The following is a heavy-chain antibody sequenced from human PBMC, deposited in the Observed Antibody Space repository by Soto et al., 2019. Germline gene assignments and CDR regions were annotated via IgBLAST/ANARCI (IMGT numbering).Heavy chain of an antibody. J-gene: IGHJ3*02. CDR3: AKDPYSSRGRAFDI. Sequence: GGSLRLSCAASGFTFSSYGMHWVRQAPGKGLEWVAVISYDGSNKYYADSVKGRFTISRDNSKNTLYLQMNSLRAEDTAVYYCAKDPYSSRGRAFDIWGQGTMVTVSS. CDR1: GFTFSSYG. CDR2: ISYDGSNK. D-gene: IGHD6-13*01. V-gene: IGHV3-30*18.